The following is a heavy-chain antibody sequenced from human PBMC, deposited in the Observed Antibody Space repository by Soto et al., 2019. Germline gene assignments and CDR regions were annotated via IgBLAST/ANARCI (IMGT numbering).Heavy chain of an antibody. CDR2: INPNSGGT. CDR1: GYTFTGYY. V-gene: IGHV1-2*02. Sequence: ASSEVSCKASGYTFTGYYMHWVRQAPGQGLEWMGWINPNSGGTNYAQKFQGRVTMTRDTSISTAYMELSRLRSDDTAVYYCARAAYYYGSGSYYTSKYQNNWFDPWGQGTLVTVSS. D-gene: IGHD3-10*01. J-gene: IGHJ5*02. CDR3: ARAAYYYGSGSYYTSKYQNNWFDP.